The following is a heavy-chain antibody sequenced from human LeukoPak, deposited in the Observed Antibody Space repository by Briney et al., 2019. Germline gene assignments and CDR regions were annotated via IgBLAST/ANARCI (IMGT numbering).Heavy chain of an antibody. J-gene: IGHJ3*02. CDR1: GYSISSGYF. Sequence: SETLSLTCTVSGYSISSGYFWGWIRQPPGKGLEWIGRISSSGSTNYNPSLKSRVTISVDTSKNQFSLKLSSVTAADTAVYFCARGPYSYDSSGAFDIWGQGTMVTVSS. CDR3: ARGPYSYDSSGAFDI. V-gene: IGHV4-38-2*02. D-gene: IGHD3-22*01. CDR2: ISSSGST.